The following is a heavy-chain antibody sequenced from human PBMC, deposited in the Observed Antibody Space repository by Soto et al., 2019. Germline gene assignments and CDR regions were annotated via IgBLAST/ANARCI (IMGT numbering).Heavy chain of an antibody. Sequence: TSETLSLTCAVYGGSFSGYYWSWIRQPPGKXLEWIGEINHSGSTNYNPSLKSRVTISVDTSKNQFSLKLSSVTAADTAVYYCARVRSRAITMIVVAHNWFDPWGQGTLVTVSS. CDR1: GGSFSGYY. CDR2: INHSGST. D-gene: IGHD3-22*01. CDR3: ARVRSRAITMIVVAHNWFDP. V-gene: IGHV4-34*01. J-gene: IGHJ5*02.